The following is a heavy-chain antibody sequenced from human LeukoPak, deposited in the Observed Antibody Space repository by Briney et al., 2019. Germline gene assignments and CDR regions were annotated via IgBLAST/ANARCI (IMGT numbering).Heavy chain of an antibody. CDR3: ARGSAMIVVANFDY. Sequence: GGSLRLSCAASGFTFSSYGMHWVRQAPGKGLEWVAVIWYDGSNKYYADSAKGRFTISRDNSKNTLYLQMNSLRAEDTAVYYCARGSAMIVVANFDYWGQGTLVTVSS. D-gene: IGHD3-22*01. CDR1: GFTFSSYG. J-gene: IGHJ4*02. V-gene: IGHV3-33*01. CDR2: IWYDGSNK.